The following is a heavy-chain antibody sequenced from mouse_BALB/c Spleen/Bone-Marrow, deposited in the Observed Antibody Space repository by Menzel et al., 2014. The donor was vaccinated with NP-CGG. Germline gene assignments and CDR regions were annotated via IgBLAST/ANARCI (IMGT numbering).Heavy chain of an antibody. CDR3: ARSGKGRNAMDY. CDR2: ISSYYGDA. J-gene: IGHJ4*01. CDR1: GYTFTDYA. D-gene: IGHD3-2*02. V-gene: IGHV1-67*01. Sequence: AQLQQSGAELVRPGVSVKVSCKGSGYTFTDYAVHWVKQSHTKSLEWIVLISSYYGDAKYKQKFKGKDTMTVDKSSSTAFLELARLTSEDSAIYYCARSGKGRNAMDYWGQGTSGTGSS.